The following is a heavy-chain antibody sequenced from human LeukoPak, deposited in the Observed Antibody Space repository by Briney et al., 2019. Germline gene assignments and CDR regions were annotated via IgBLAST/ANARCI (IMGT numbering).Heavy chain of an antibody. V-gene: IGHV1-46*01. D-gene: IGHD2-2*01. Sequence: ASVKVSCKASGYTFTSYYMHWVRQAPGQGLEWMGIINPSGGSTSYAQKFQGRVTVTRDTSTSTVYMELSSLRSEDTAVYYCARKDPSTGFDYWGQGTLVTVSS. CDR2: INPSGGST. CDR3: ARKDPSTGFDY. J-gene: IGHJ4*02. CDR1: GYTFTSYY.